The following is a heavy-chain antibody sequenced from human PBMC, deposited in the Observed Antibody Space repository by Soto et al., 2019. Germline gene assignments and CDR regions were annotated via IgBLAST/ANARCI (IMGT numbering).Heavy chain of an antibody. V-gene: IGHV1-2*04. CDR3: ARDLKGSSWYVFGY. CDR2: INPNSGGT. J-gene: IGHJ4*02. CDR1: GYTFTGYY. Sequence: ASVKVSCKASGYTFTGYYMDWVRQAPGQGLEWMGWINPNSGGTNYAQKFQGWVTMTRDTSISTAYMELSRLRSDDTAVYYCARDLKGSSWYVFGYWGQGTLVTVSS. D-gene: IGHD6-13*01.